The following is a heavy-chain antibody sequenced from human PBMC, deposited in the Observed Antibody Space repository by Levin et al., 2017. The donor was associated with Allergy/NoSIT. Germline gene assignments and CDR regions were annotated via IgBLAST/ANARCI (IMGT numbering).Heavy chain of an antibody. CDR3: ARVGPYGDAFDI. CDR2: ISSSGSTI. D-gene: IGHD4-17*01. V-gene: IGHV3-48*03. J-gene: IGHJ3*02. CDR1: GFTFSSYE. Sequence: GGSLRLSCAASGFTFSSYEMNWVRQAPGKGLEWVSYISSSGSTIYYADSVKGRFTISRDNAKNSLYLQMNSLRAEDTAVYYCARVGPYGDAFDIWGQGTMVTVSS.